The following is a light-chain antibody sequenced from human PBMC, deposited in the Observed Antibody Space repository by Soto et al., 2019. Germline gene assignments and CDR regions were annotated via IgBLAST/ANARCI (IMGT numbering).Light chain of an antibody. J-gene: IGKJ4*01. CDR2: DAS. Sequence: EFVLTQSPGTLSLSPRERATLSCRASQSVSSFLAWYQQKPGQAPRLLIYDASHRATGIPARFSGSGSGTDFTLTISNLEPEDFAVYYCQQRGDWPLTFGGGTKVDIK. CDR3: QQRGDWPLT. V-gene: IGKV3-11*01. CDR1: QSVSSF.